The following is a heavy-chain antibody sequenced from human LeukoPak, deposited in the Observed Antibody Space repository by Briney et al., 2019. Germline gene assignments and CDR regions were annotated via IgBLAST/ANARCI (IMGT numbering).Heavy chain of an antibody. CDR1: GFTFSSYW. CDR2: IRYDGSNK. J-gene: IGHJ4*02. CDR3: AKGGKVYMTTPYYFDY. V-gene: IGHV3-30*02. Sequence: PGGSLRLSCAASGFTFSSYWMHWVRQAPGKGLEWVAFIRYDGSNKYYADSVKGRFTISRDNSKNTLCLQMNSLRAEDTAVYYCAKGGKVYMTTPYYFDYWGQGTLVTVSS. D-gene: IGHD4-17*01.